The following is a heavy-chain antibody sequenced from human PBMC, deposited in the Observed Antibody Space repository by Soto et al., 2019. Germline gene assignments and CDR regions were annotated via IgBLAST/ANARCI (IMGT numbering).Heavy chain of an antibody. CDR3: ARVLGFYDSPPPFDY. J-gene: IGHJ4*02. CDR1: GYTFTGYY. D-gene: IGHD3-16*01. Sequence: EASVKVSCKASGYTFTGYYMHWVRQAPGQGLEWMGWINPNSGGTNYAQKFQGRVTMTRDTSISTAYMELSRLRSDDTAVYYCARVLGFYDSPPPFDYWGQGTLVTVSS. CDR2: INPNSGGT. V-gene: IGHV1-2*02.